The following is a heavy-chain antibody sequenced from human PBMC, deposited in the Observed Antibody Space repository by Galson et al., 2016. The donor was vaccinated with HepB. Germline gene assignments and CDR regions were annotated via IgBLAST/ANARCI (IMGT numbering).Heavy chain of an antibody. CDR3: ATDLRIVGATGEGDY. J-gene: IGHJ4*02. D-gene: IGHD1-26*01. CDR1: GYIFTSYD. V-gene: IGHV1-8*01. Sequence: SVKVSCKASGYIFTSYDINWVRQATGQGLEWMGWMEPNIGNTGYATKFQGRVTMTRNISISTAYMELSSLRSDDTAVYYCATDLRIVGATGEGDYWGQGTLVTVSS. CDR2: MEPNIGNT.